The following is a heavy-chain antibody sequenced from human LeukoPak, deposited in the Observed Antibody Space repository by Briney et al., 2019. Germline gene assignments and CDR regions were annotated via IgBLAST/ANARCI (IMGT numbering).Heavy chain of an antibody. Sequence: PSETLSLTCTVSGGFISSYYWSWIRQPPGKGLEWIGYIYYTGITNYNPSLESRVTISVDTSKNQFSLKLNSVTAADTAVYYCTRHDAVPVIGHGMGVWGQGTTVTVSS. V-gene: IGHV4-59*08. D-gene: IGHD3-16*02. CDR2: IYYTGIT. J-gene: IGHJ6*02. CDR3: TRHDAVPVIGHGMGV. CDR1: GGFISSYY.